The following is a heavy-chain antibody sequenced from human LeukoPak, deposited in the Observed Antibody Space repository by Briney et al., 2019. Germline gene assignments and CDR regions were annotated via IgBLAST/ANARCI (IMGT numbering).Heavy chain of an antibody. J-gene: IGHJ4*02. Sequence: ASVKVSCKASGYTFTSYDINWVRQATGQGLEWMGWINPNSGNTGYAQNFQGRVTITRNTSISTAYMELSSLRPEDTAVYYCARTPPGGDVDYWGQGTLVTVSS. CDR3: ARTPPGGDVDY. CDR1: GYTFTSYD. D-gene: IGHD3-16*01. CDR2: INPNSGNT. V-gene: IGHV1-8*03.